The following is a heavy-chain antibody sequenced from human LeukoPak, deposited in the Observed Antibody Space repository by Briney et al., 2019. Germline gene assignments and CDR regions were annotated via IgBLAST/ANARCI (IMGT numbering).Heavy chain of an antibody. CDR1: GYTFTGYY. V-gene: IGHV1-2*02. D-gene: IGHD2-2*01. Sequence: ASVKVSCKASGYTFTGYYMHWARQAPGQGLEWMGWINPNSGGTNYAQKFQGRVTMTRDTSISTAYMELSRLRSDDTAVYYCARGAHRAAYQLLWEGYFDYWGQGTLVTVSS. J-gene: IGHJ4*02. CDR2: INPNSGGT. CDR3: ARGAHRAAYQLLWEGYFDY.